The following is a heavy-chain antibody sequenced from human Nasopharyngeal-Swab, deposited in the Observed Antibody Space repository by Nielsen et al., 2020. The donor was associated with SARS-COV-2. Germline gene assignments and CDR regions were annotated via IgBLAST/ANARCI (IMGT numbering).Heavy chain of an antibody. D-gene: IGHD6-19*01. V-gene: IGHV3-33*01. J-gene: IGHJ6*02. CDR2: IWYDGSNK. CDR3: ARGGQWGYYHYGMDV. Sequence: SLKISCAASGFTFSSYGMHWVRQAPGKGLEWVAVIWYDGSNKYYADSVKGRFTISRDNSKNTLYLQMNSLRAEDTAVYYCARGGQWGYYHYGMDVWGQGTTVTVSS. CDR1: GFTFSSYG.